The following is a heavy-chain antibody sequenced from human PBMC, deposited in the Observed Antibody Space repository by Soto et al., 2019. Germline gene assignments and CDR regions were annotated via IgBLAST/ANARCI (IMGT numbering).Heavy chain of an antibody. CDR3: ARKRTSQGVGYYYYGMDV. CDR1: GGTFSSYA. Sequence: ASVKVSCKASGGTFSSYAISWVRQAPGQGLEWMGGIIPIFGTANYAQKFQGRVTITADKSTSTAYMELSSLRSEDTAVYYCARKRTSQGVGYYYYGMDVWGQGTTVTV. D-gene: IGHD3-16*01. J-gene: IGHJ6*02. V-gene: IGHV1-69*06. CDR2: IIPIFGTA.